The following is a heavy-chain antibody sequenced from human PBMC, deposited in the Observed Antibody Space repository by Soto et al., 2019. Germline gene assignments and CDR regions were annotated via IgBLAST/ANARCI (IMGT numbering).Heavy chain of an antibody. V-gene: IGHV4-59*08. D-gene: IGHD3-22*01. CDR3: ARHLSGYYYFDY. J-gene: IGHJ4*02. Sequence: SETLSLTCTVSGGSISSYYWSWIRQPPGKGLECIGYISYSGSTSYNPSLKSRVTISVDTSKNQFSLKLSPVTAADTAVYYCARHLSGYYYFDYWGQGTLVTVSS. CDR2: ISYSGST. CDR1: GGSISSYY.